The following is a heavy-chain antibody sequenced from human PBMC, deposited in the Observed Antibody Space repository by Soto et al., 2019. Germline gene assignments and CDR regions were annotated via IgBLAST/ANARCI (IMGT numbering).Heavy chain of an antibody. CDR2: ISSSSSYI. CDR1: GFTFSSYS. D-gene: IGHD3-10*01. V-gene: IGHV3-21*01. J-gene: IGHJ6*02. Sequence: EVQLVESGGGLVKPGGSLRLSCAASGFTFSSYSMNWVRQAPGKGLEWVSSISSSSSYIYYADSVKGRFTITRDNAKNSLYLQMNSLRAEDTAVYYCARDHQYGRAYYYYGMDVWGQGTTVTVSS. CDR3: ARDHQYGRAYYYYGMDV.